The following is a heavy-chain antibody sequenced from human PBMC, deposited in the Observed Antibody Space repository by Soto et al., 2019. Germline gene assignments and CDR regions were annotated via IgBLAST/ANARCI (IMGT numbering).Heavy chain of an antibody. CDR1: DYTLAAYW. Sequence: GQSLKISCKGFDYTLAAYWIGLVRQMPGKSLEWMEVINPRDSDVKYSPDIEGQVTISVDKSINAAVLQLHSLKASVTAMYYCARPDYPQVVWYHTYDIWGQGTMVTVSS. J-gene: IGHJ3*02. V-gene: IGHV5-51*01. CDR3: ARPDYPQVVWYHTYDI. D-gene: IGHD2-2*01. CDR2: INPRDSDV.